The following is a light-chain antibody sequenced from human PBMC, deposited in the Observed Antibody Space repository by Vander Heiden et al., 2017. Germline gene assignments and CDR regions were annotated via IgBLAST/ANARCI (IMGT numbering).Light chain of an antibody. CDR1: SSDVGGYDS. Sequence: QSALTQPASVSGPLGQSITISCAGTSSDVGGYDSVSWYQQHPGKAPKLMIYDVTYRPSGVSIRFSGSKSGNTASLTISGLQAEDESDYYCSSYTTTGTRLFGTGTKVTVL. J-gene: IGLJ1*01. CDR2: DVT. CDR3: SSYTTTGTRL. V-gene: IGLV2-14*03.